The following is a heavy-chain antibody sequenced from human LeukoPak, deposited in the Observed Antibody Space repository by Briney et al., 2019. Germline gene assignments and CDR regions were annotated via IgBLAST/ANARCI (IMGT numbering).Heavy chain of an antibody. Sequence: GGSLRLSCAASGFTFSDYYMSWIRQAPGKGLEWFSYIGTRGSTIYYADSVKGRFTISRDNAKNSLYLQMNSLRAEDTAVYYCAELGITMIGGVWGKGTTVTISS. CDR1: GFTFSDYY. D-gene: IGHD3-10*02. V-gene: IGHV3-11*04. CDR3: AELGITMIGGV. CDR2: IGTRGSTI. J-gene: IGHJ6*04.